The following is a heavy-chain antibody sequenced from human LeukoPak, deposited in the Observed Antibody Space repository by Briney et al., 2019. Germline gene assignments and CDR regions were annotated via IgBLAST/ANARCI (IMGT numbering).Heavy chain of an antibody. CDR3: ARGGVRSYGSNWFDP. CDR2: IYYSGST. CDR1: GGSISSYY. V-gene: IGHV4-59*01. J-gene: IGHJ5*02. Sequence: SETLSLTCTVSGGSISSYYWSWIRQPPGKGLEWIGYIYYSGSTNYNPSLKSRVTISVDTSKNQFSLKLSSVTATDTAVYYCARGGVRSYGSNWFDPWGQGTLVTVSS. D-gene: IGHD5-18*01.